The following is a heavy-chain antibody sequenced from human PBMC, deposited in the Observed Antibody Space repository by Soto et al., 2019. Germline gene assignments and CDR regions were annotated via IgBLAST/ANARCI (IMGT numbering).Heavy chain of an antibody. J-gene: IGHJ5*01. D-gene: IGHD3-22*01. V-gene: IGHV4-34*01. CDR2: INHSVRV. CDR1: GGSFSGHS. CDR3: STRAYDTNGYYRFDP. Sequence: XGTLSLTSAVYGGSFSGHSWTAIRQSPGKGLEWIGDINHSVRVNYSPSLKSRVTISLDTSKNQFSLTLSAVTAADTAMYYCSTRAYDTNGYYRFDPWGQGTLVTVSS.